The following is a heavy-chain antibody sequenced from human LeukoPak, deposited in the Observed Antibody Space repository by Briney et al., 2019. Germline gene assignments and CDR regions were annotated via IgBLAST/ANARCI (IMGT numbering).Heavy chain of an antibody. CDR2: ISGSGGST. Sequence: GGSLRLSCAASGFTFSSYAMSWVRQAPGKGLEWVSAISGSGGSTYYADSVKGRFTISRDNSKNTLYLQMNSLRAEDTAIYYCAKGRYSSSNFDYWGQGTLVTVSS. CDR1: GFTFSSYA. J-gene: IGHJ4*02. D-gene: IGHD6-13*01. CDR3: AKGRYSSSNFDY. V-gene: IGHV3-23*01.